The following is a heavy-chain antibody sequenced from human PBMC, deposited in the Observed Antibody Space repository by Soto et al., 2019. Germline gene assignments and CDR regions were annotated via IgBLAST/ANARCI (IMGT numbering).Heavy chain of an antibody. J-gene: IGHJ2*01. CDR3: SIVSYCAVLLDLLAYSTRRSFDL. CDR2: IKSKTDGGTA. CDR1: GFTFSNAW. Sequence: GGCLRLSCAASGFTFSNAWINWFRQAPGKGLEWVGRIKSKTDGGTADFAAPVKGRFAISRDDSKNTVYLQMNSLKTEDTAVYYCSIVSYCAVLLDLLAYSTRRSFDL. V-gene: IGHV3-15*07. D-gene: IGHD2-21*01.